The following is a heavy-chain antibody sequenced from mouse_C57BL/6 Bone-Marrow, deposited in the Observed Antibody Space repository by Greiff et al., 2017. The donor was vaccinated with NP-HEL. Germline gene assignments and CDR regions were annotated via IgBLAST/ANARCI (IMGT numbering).Heavy chain of an antibody. V-gene: IGHV1-55*01. Sequence: QVQLQQPGAELVKPGASVKMSCKASGYTFTSYWITWVKQRPGQGLEWIGDISPGSGSTNYNEKFKSKATLTVDTSSSTAYMQLSSLTSEDSAVYYCARSRVYYGSSFAYWGQGTLVTVSA. CDR3: ARSRVYYGSSFAY. D-gene: IGHD1-1*01. CDR1: GYTFTSYW. J-gene: IGHJ3*01. CDR2: ISPGSGST.